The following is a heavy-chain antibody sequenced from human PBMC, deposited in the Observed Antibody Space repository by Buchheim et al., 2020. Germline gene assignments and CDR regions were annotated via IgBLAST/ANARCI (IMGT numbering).Heavy chain of an antibody. CDR2: IIPMSGTS. D-gene: IGHD6-13*01. V-gene: IGHV1-69*06. CDR1: GGALSGYG. CDR3: ARIYCSSSSCAGYFDS. Sequence: QVHLVQSGPEVKKSGSSVKVSCKASGGALSGYGFSWVRQAPGQGLEWMGGIIPMSGTSTYAERFQGRVTIIADKSTNTVYMGLGSLRSEDTAVYFCARIYCSSSSCAGYFDSWGQGT. J-gene: IGHJ4*02.